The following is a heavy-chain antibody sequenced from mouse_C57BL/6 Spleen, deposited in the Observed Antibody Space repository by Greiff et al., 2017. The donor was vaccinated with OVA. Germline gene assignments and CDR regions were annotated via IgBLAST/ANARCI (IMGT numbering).Heavy chain of an antibody. CDR2: INPSSGYT. Sequence: VQLQESGAELARPGASVKMSCKASGYTFTSYTMHWVKQRPGQGLEWIGYINPSSGYTKYNQKFKDKATLTADESSSTAYMQLSSLTSEDSAVYYCARTGGYFDYWGQGTTLTVSS. CDR1: GYTFTSYT. J-gene: IGHJ2*01. CDR3: ARTGGYFDY. V-gene: IGHV1-4*01.